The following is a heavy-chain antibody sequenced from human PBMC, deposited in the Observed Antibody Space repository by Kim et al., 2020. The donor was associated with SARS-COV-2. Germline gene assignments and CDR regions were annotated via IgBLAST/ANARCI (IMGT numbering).Heavy chain of an antibody. D-gene: IGHD3-9*01. Sequence: GGSLRPSCAASGFTFSSYWMSWVRQAPGKGLEWVANIKQDGSEKYYVDSVKGRFTITRDNAKHSLYLQMNSLRAEDTAVYYCARDPSDILIHDYYYYYGMNVWGQGQTVTASS. CDR3: ARDPSDILIHDYYYYYGMNV. CDR2: IKQDGSEK. CDR1: GFTFSSYW. J-gene: IGHJ6*02. V-gene: IGHV3-7*01.